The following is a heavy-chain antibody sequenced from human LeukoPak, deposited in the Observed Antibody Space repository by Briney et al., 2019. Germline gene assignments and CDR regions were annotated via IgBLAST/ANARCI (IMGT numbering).Heavy chain of an antibody. CDR1: GFTFDDYA. CDR2: ISWNSGSI. V-gene: IGHV3-9*01. D-gene: IGHD5-18*01. Sequence: GGSLRLSCAASGFTFDDYAMHWVRQAPGKGLEWVSGISWNSGSIGYADSVKGRFTISRDNAKNSLYLLMNSLRAEDTALYYCAKDIGSGDTAIYYFDYWGQGTLVTVSS. J-gene: IGHJ4*02. CDR3: AKDIGSGDTAIYYFDY.